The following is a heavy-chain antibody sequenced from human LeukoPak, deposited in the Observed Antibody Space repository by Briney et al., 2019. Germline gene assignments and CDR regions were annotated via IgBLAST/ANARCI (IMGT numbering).Heavy chain of an antibody. D-gene: IGHD4-17*01. CDR2: IYYSGST. J-gene: IGHJ4*02. CDR1: GGSISSGSYY. Sequence: SETLSLTCTVSGGSISSGSYYWGWIRQPPGKGLEWIGSIYYSGSTYYNPSLKSRVTISVDTSKNQFSLKLSSVTAADTAVYYCARDPHGDYYFDYWGQGTLVTVSS. CDR3: ARDPHGDYYFDY. V-gene: IGHV4-39*07.